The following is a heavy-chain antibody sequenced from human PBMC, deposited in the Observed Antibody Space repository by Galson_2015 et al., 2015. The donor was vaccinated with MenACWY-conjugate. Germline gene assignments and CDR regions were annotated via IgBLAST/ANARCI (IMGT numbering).Heavy chain of an antibody. CDR3: ARGGDSSSWYLDPSNYYYYYGMDV. D-gene: IGHD6-13*01. Sequence: SLRLSCAASGFTFSSYDMHWVRQATGKGLEWVPAIGTAGDTYYPGSVKGRFTISRENAKNSLYLQMNSLRAEDTAVYYCARGGDSSSWYLDPSNYYYYYGMDVWGQGTTVTVSS. V-gene: IGHV3-13*01. J-gene: IGHJ6*02. CDR2: IGTAGDT. CDR1: GFTFSSYD.